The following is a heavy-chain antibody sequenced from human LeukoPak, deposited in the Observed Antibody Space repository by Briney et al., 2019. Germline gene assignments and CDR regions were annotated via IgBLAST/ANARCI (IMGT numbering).Heavy chain of an antibody. CDR1: GFSLTTPGVG. V-gene: IGHV2-5*02. Sequence: SGPTLVKPTQTLTLTCTFSGFSLTTPGVGVGWIRQPPGKALEWLALIYWDDDKRYSPSLTNKLSITKDTSKDQVVLTMTNLDPVDTATYYCAHRLSTSYYDSSGYYSHWGQGTLVTVSS. D-gene: IGHD3-22*01. J-gene: IGHJ4*02. CDR3: AHRLSTSYYDSSGYYSH. CDR2: IYWDDDK.